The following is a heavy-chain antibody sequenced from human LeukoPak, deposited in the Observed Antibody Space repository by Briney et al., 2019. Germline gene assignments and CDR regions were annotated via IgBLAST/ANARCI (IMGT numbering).Heavy chain of an antibody. D-gene: IGHD5-24*01. CDR2: MNPNSGNT. CDR3: ARGLDGYYYYYMDV. CDR1: GYTFTSYG. J-gene: IGHJ6*03. Sequence: GASVKVSCKASGYTFTSYGINWVRQATGQGLEWMGWMNPNSGNTGYAQKFQGRVTMTRNTSISTAYMELSSLRSEDTAVYYCARGLDGYYYYYMDVWGKGTTVTISS. V-gene: IGHV1-8*02.